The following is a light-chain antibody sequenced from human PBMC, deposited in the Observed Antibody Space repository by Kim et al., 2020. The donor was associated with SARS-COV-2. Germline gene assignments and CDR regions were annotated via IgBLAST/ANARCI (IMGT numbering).Light chain of an antibody. Sequence: QSALTQPPSASGSPGQSVTISCTGTSSDVGGYNYVSWYQHHPGKAPKLMIYEVSKRPSGVPDRFSGPKSGNTASLTVSGLQAEDEADYYCSSYAGSNNVFGTGTKVTVL. J-gene: IGLJ1*01. V-gene: IGLV2-8*01. CDR3: SSYAGSNNV. CDR1: SSDVGGYNY. CDR2: EVS.